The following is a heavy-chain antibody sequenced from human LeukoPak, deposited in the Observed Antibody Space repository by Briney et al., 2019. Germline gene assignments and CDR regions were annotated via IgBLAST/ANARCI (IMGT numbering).Heavy chain of an antibody. D-gene: IGHD6-19*01. J-gene: IGHJ5*02. CDR2: SHYSGST. Sequence: SETLSLTCTVSGGSISDYYWSWIRQPPGKGLEWIGYSHYSGSTNYNPSLKSRVTIQVDTSKNQFSLKLSSVTAADTAVYYCAMGIAVAGYGGNWFDPWGQGTLVTVSS. CDR1: GGSISDYY. V-gene: IGHV4-59*12. CDR3: AMGIAVAGYGGNWFDP.